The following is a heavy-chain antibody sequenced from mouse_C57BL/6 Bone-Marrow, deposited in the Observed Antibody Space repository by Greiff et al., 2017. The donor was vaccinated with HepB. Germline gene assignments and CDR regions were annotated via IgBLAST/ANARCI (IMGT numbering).Heavy chain of an antibody. J-gene: IGHJ4*01. Sequence: VHLVESGAELVRPGASVTLSCKASGYTFTDYEMHWVKQTPVHGLEWIGAIDPETGGTAYNQKFKGKAILTADKSSSTAYMELRSLTSEDSAVYYCTRRPLTTAMDYWGQGTSVTVSS. D-gene: IGHD1-1*01. CDR1: GYTFTDYE. CDR3: TRRPLTTAMDY. CDR2: IDPETGGT. V-gene: IGHV1-15*01.